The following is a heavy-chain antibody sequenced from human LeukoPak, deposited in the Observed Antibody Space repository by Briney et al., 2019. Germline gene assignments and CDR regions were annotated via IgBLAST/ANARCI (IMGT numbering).Heavy chain of an antibody. CDR2: IWYDGSNK. J-gene: IGHJ6*02. D-gene: IGHD3-3*01. CDR1: GFTFSSYG. Sequence: PGRSLRLSCAASGFTFSSYGMHWVRQAPGKGLEWVAVIWYDGSNKYYADSVKGRFTISRDNAKNSLYLQMNSLRAEDTAVYYCARGRNYDFWSGYYYGMDVWGQGTTVTVSS. CDR3: ARGRNYDFWSGYYYGMDV. V-gene: IGHV3-33*01.